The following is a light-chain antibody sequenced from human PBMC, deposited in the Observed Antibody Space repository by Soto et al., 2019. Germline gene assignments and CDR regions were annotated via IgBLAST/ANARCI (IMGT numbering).Light chain of an antibody. CDR1: QSVSSYY. Sequence: EIVLTQSPGTLSLSPGERATLSCRASQSVSSYYLAWYQQKPGHAPMLLIYGASTRATGIPARFSGSGSGTDFTLTISSLEPEDFAVYYCQQYGSSLYTFGQGTKLEIK. J-gene: IGKJ2*01. CDR3: QQYGSSLYT. CDR2: GAS. V-gene: IGKV3-20*01.